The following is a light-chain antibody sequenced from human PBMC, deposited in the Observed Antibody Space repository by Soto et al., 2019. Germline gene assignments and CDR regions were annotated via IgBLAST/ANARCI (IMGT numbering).Light chain of an antibody. CDR3: MQGTHWPPYT. CDR1: QSLVHSNGDTF. Sequence: DVVMTQSPLSLPVTLGQPASISCRSSQSLVHSNGDTFLNWFQQRPGQSPRRLIFKVSNRDSGVPDRFSGSGSGTDFTLKISRVEAEDAAIYYCMQGTHWPPYTFGQGTKLEIK. J-gene: IGKJ2*01. CDR2: KVS. V-gene: IGKV2-30*02.